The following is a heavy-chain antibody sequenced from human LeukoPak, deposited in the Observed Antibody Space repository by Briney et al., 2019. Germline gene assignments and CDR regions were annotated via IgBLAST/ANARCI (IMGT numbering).Heavy chain of an antibody. D-gene: IGHD4/OR15-4a*01. CDR2: ISGSGGTT. V-gene: IGHV3-23*01. CDR1: GFTFSSYA. J-gene: IGHJ4*02. Sequence: SGGSLRLSCAASGFTFSSYAVSWVRQAPGKGLEWVSAISGSGGTTYCADSVKGRFTISRDNSKNTLYLQMNSLRAEDTAVYYCATQVPSDPHFDYWGQGTLVTVSS. CDR3: ATQVPSDPHFDY.